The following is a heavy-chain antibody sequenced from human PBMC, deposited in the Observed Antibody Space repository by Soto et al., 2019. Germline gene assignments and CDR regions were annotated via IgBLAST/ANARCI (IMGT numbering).Heavy chain of an antibody. CDR1: GGTFSSYA. J-gene: IGHJ4*02. V-gene: IGHV1-69*13. CDR2: ILPFFSIA. Sequence: GASVKVSCKTSGGTFSSYAIHWVRQAPGQGLEWMGGILPFFSIANYTQKFQGRVTITADEATSTTYMELSGLRSEDTAVYYCARLMRRGFNALPGYLDNWGQGTLVTVSS. D-gene: IGHD3-16*01. CDR3: ARLMRRGFNALPGYLDN.